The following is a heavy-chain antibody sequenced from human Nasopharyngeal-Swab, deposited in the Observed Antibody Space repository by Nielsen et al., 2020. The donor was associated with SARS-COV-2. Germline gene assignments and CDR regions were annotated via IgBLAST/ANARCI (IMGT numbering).Heavy chain of an antibody. J-gene: IGHJ4*02. Sequence: WIRQPPGKGLEWVAVISYDGSNKYYADSVKGRFTISRDNSKNTLYLQMNSLRAEDTAVYYCARVPYCSSTSCYDFDYWGQGTLVTVSS. D-gene: IGHD2-2*01. CDR3: ARVPYCSSTSCYDFDY. V-gene: IGHV3-33*05. CDR2: ISYDGSNK.